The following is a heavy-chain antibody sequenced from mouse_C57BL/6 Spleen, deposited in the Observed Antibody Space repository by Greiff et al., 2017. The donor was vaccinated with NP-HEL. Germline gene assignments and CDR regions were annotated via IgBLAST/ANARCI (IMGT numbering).Heavy chain of an antibody. CDR1: GFSLTSYG. Sequence: QVQLKESGPGLVAPSQSLSITCTVSGFSLTSYGVHWVRQPPGKGLEWLVVIWSDGSTTYNSALKSRLSISKDNSKSQVFLKMNSLQTDDTAMYYCARHPPYYYGSSDYAMDYWGQGTSVTVSS. D-gene: IGHD1-1*01. CDR3: ARHPPYYYGSSDYAMDY. CDR2: IWSDGST. J-gene: IGHJ4*01. V-gene: IGHV2-6-1*01.